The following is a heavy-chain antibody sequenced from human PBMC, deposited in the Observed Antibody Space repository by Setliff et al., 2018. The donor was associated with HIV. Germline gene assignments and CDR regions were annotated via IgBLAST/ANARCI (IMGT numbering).Heavy chain of an antibody. CDR3: AKDYYDFVWGSSLAY. CDR1: GFSFSTNA. Sequence: PGGSLRLSCATSGFSFSTNAMHWVRQAPGKGLEWVTMISYNGNAKYYADSVKGRFTISRDDSKKTLYLQMNSLRAEDTAVYYCAKDYYDFVWGSSLAYWGQGTLVTVSS. V-gene: IGHV3-30*18. CDR2: ISYNGNAK. J-gene: IGHJ4*02. D-gene: IGHD3-16*01.